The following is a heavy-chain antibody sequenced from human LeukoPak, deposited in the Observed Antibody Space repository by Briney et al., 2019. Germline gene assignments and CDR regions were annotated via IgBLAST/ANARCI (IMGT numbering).Heavy chain of an antibody. CDR1: GFTFSSYS. D-gene: IGHD1-26*01. V-gene: IGHV3-48*01. J-gene: IGHJ3*02. Sequence: AGGSLRLSCAASGFTFSSYSMNWVRQAPGKGLEWVSYISSSSTIYYADSVKGRFTISRDNAKNSLYLQMNSLRAEDTAVYYCAKASVLYSRSLLWAFDIWGQGTMVTVSS. CDR3: AKASVLYSRSLLWAFDI. CDR2: ISSSSTI.